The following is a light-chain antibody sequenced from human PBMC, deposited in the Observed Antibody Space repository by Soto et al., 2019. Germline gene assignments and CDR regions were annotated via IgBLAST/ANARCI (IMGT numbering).Light chain of an antibody. CDR2: WAS. J-gene: IGKJ3*01. CDR1: QSVLYSSNNKNY. V-gene: IGKV4-1*01. Sequence: DIVMTQSPDSLAVSLGERATINCKSSQSVLYSSNNKNYLAWFQQKPGQPPKLLIYWASTRESGVPDRFSGSGSGTDFTLTISSLQAEDVAVYYCQQYYGIPPFTFGPGTKVDIK. CDR3: QQYYGIPPFT.